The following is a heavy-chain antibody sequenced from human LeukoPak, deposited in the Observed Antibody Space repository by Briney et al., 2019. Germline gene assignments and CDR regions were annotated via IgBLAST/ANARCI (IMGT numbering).Heavy chain of an antibody. CDR3: ANVAKGRYFFYYMDV. CDR2: MSSDNGNT. D-gene: IGHD5-12*01. J-gene: IGHJ6*03. V-gene: IGHV1-18*01. Sequence: ASVKVSCKTSGHSMNTFGITWVRQAPGQGLEWIGWMSSDNGNTNYADKFQGRVSITRDTSRTTAYMELRSLRSDDTAGHFCANVAKGRYFFYYMDVWGAGTTVTVSS. CDR1: GHSMNTFG.